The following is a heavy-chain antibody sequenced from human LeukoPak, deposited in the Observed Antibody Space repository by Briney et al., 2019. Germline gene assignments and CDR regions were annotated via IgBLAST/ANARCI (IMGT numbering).Heavy chain of an antibody. CDR2: INHSGST. J-gene: IGHJ6*03. D-gene: IGHD6-13*01. V-gene: IGHV4-34*01. CDR1: GGSLSTYY. Sequence: SETLSLTCAVYGGSLSTYYWGWIRQPPGKGLEWIGEINHSGSTNYNPSLESRVTISVDTSKNRFSLKLSSVTAADTAVYYCARLRGSRIAATGTYYFYYMDVWGKGTTVTVSS. CDR3: ARLRGSRIAATGTYYFYYMDV.